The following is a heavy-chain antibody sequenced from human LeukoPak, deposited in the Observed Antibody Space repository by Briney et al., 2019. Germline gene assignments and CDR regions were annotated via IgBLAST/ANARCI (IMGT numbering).Heavy chain of an antibody. V-gene: IGHV4-34*01. CDR3: ARVLGIAVVPGAREDNYFDP. CDR2: INQSGDT. D-gene: IGHD2-2*01. Sequence: SETLSLTCGVYGGSFSSYFWTWIRQSPAKGLEWIGEINQSGDTDYNPSLKSRANISIDTSRSQFSLTLSSVTAADTAMYYCARVLGIAVVPGAREDNYFDPWGQGTLVVVSS. CDR1: GGSFSSYF. J-gene: IGHJ5*02.